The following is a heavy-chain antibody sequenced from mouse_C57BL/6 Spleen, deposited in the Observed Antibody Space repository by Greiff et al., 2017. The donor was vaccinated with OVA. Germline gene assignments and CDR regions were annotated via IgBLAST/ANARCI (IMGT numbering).Heavy chain of an antibody. CDR3: ARYDTTVVATNYFDY. V-gene: IGHV1-81*01. CDR1: GYTFTSYG. Sequence: QVHVKQSGAELARPGASVKLSCKASGYTFTSYGISWVKQRTGQGLEWIGEIYPRSGNTYYNEKFKGKATLTADKSSSTAYMELRSLTSENSAVYFCARYDTTVVATNYFDYWGQGTTLTVSS. CDR2: IYPRSGNT. D-gene: IGHD1-1*01. J-gene: IGHJ2*01.